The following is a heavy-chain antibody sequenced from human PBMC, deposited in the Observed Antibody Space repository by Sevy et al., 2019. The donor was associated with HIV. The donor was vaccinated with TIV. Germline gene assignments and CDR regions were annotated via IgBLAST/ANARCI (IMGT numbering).Heavy chain of an antibody. D-gene: IGHD6-19*01. CDR3: AKQEQWLAGSYYFDY. Sequence: GGSLRLSCAASGFTFSSYAMSWVRQAPGKGLEWVSAISGSGGSTYYADSVKGRFTISRDNSKNTLYLQMNSLRAEDTAIYYCAKQEQWLAGSYYFDYWGQGTLVTVSS. CDR2: ISGSGGST. CDR1: GFTFSSYA. J-gene: IGHJ4*02. V-gene: IGHV3-23*01.